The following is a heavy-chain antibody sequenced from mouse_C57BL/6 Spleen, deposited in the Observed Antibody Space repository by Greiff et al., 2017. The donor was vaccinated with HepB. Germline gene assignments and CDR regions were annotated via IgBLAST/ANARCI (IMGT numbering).Heavy chain of an antibody. J-gene: IGHJ4*01. CDR2: ISSGSSTI. V-gene: IGHV5-17*01. CDR1: GFTFSDYG. CDR3: ARYDYGSSLYAMDY. Sequence: EVQWVESGGGLVKPGGSLKLSCAASGFTFSDYGMHWVRQAPEKGLEWVAYISSGSSTIYYADTVKGRFTISRDNAKNTLFLQMTSLRSEDTAMYYCARYDYGSSLYAMDYWGQGTSVTVSS. D-gene: IGHD1-1*01.